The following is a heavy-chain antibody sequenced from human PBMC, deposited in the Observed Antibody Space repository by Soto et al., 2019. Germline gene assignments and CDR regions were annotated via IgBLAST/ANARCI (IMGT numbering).Heavy chain of an antibody. Sequence: SETLSLTCAVYGGSFSGYYWSWIRQPPGKGLEWIGEINHSGSTNYNPSLKSRVTISVDTSKNQFSLKLSSVTAADTAVYYCARDPVDSSGVDYWGQGTLVTVSS. V-gene: IGHV4-34*01. D-gene: IGHD3-22*01. CDR2: INHSGST. CDR3: ARDPVDSSGVDY. J-gene: IGHJ4*02. CDR1: GGSFSGYY.